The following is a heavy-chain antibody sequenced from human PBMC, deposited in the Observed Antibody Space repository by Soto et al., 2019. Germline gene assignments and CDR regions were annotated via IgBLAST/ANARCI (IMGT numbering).Heavy chain of an antibody. V-gene: IGHV5-51*01. D-gene: IGHD3-22*01. Sequence: PGESLKISCKGSGYVFTNYWIAWVRQMPGEGLEWMGIIYPGDSDTRYSPSFQGQVTISADKSIATAYLQWSSLKASDTAIYYCARRITPYDSSNYYPLDYWGQGTLVTVSS. J-gene: IGHJ4*02. CDR2: IYPGDSDT. CDR3: ARRITPYDSSNYYPLDY. CDR1: GYVFTNYW.